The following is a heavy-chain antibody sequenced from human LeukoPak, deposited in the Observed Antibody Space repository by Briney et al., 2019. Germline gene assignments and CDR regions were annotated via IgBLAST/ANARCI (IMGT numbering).Heavy chain of an antibody. V-gene: IGHV3-21*01. Sequence: GGSLRLSCAAPGFTFSSYSMNWVRQAPGKRLEWVSSISSSSSYIYYTDSVKGRFTISRDNAKNSLYLQMNSLRAEDTAVYYCARNKKGDRYTYGHDYWGQGTLVTVSS. D-gene: IGHD5-18*01. J-gene: IGHJ4*02. CDR1: GFTFSSYS. CDR2: ISSSSSYI. CDR3: ARNKKGDRYTYGHDY.